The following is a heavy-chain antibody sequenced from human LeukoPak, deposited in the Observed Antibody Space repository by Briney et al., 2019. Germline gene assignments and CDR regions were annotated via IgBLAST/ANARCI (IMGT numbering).Heavy chain of an antibody. CDR1: GGSISSGSYY. Sequence: PSETLSLTCTVSGGSISSGSYYWSWIRQPAGKGLEWIGRIYTSGSTNYNPSLKSRVTISVDTFKNQFSLKLNSVTAADTAVYYCARDQKGPFDYWGQGTLVTVSS. J-gene: IGHJ4*02. CDR2: IYTSGST. CDR3: ARDQKGPFDY. V-gene: IGHV4-61*02.